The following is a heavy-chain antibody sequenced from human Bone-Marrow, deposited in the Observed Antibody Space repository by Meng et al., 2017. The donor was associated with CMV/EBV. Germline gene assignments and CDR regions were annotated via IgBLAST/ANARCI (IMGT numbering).Heavy chain of an antibody. CDR3: ARDSRYCSSTSCYMDLDY. CDR2: IIPIFGTA. V-gene: IGHV1-69*05. J-gene: IGHJ4*02. Sequence: SVKVSCKASGDTFSRYAISWVRQAPGQGLEWMGGIIPIFGTANYAQKFQGRVTITTDESTSTAYMELSSLRSEDTAVYYCARDSRYCSSTSCYMDLDYWGQGTLVTVSS. D-gene: IGHD2-2*02. CDR1: GDTFSRYA.